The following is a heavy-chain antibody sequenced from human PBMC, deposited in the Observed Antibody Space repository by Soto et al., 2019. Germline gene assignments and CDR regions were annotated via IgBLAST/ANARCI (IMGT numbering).Heavy chain of an antibody. D-gene: IGHD2-15*01. CDR3: ARGGPLGYCSGGSCYPNWLDP. CDR1: GYTFISSG. Sequence: ASVKVSCKASGYTFISSGITWVRQAPGQGLEWMGWISAYNGNTNYAQKFQGRLTMTTDTSTTTAHMELRSLRSDDTAVYYCARGGPLGYCSGGSCYPNWLDPWGQGTLVTVSS. CDR2: ISAYNGNT. V-gene: IGHV1-18*01. J-gene: IGHJ5*02.